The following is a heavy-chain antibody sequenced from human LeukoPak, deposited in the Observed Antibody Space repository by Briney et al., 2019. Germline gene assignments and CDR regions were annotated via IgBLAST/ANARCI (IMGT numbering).Heavy chain of an antibody. V-gene: IGHV3-23*01. J-gene: IGHJ5*02. D-gene: IGHD2-21*02. Sequence: GGSLRLSCAASGLTLSSYAVSWVRQAPRKGLEWVSAISGSGGSTYYADSVKGRFTISRDNSKNTLYLQMNSLRAEDTAVYYCAKAPRVVVTTNWFDPWGQGTLVTVSS. CDR1: GLTLSSYA. CDR2: ISGSGGST. CDR3: AKAPRVVVTTNWFDP.